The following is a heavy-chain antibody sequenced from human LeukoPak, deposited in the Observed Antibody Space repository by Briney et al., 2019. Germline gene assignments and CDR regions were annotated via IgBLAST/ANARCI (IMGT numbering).Heavy chain of an antibody. CDR1: GGSISSSSYY. D-gene: IGHD3-3*01. J-gene: IGHJ5*02. Sequence: KPSETLSLTCTVSGGSISSSSYYWGWIRQPPGKGLEWIGSIYYSGSTYYNPSLKSRVTISVDTSKNQFSLKLSSVTAADTAVYYCARDLPVLRFLEWRGGWFDPWGQGTLVTVSS. CDR3: ARDLPVLRFLEWRGGWFDP. CDR2: IYYSGST. V-gene: IGHV4-39*07.